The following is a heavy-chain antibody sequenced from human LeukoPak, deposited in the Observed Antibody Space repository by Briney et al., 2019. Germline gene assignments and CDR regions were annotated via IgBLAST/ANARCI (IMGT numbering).Heavy chain of an antibody. J-gene: IGHJ5*02. D-gene: IGHD5/OR15-5a*01. V-gene: IGHV4-34*01. CDR2: INHSGST. Sequence: SETLSLTCAVYGGSFSGYFWSWIRQPPGKGLEWIGEINHSGSTNYNPSLKSRVTISVDTSKNQFSLKLSSVTAADTAVYYCARGWRSTEYNWFDPWGQGTLVTVSS. CDR1: GGSFSGYF. CDR3: ARGWRSTEYNWFDP.